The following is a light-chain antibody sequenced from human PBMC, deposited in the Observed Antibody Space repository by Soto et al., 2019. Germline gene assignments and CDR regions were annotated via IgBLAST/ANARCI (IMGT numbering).Light chain of an antibody. V-gene: IGKV1-39*01. J-gene: IGKJ3*01. CDR1: QNIRSNY. CDR3: QQSYSRVFT. Sequence: TQSPGTLSLTPGERATLSCRASQNIRSNYLAWYQQKPGKAPKLLIFAASSLQRGVPARFSGSGSGTDFTLTISSLQPDDFGTYYCQQSYSRVFTFGPGTKVDF. CDR2: AAS.